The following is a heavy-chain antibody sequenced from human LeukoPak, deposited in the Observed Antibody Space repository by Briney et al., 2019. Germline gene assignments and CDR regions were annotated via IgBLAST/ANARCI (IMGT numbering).Heavy chain of an antibody. D-gene: IGHD2-15*01. Sequence: GGSLRLSCATSGFAFSNYAMSWVRQAPGKGPEWVSGISGNGGRTYYADSVKGRFIISRDNSNSTVSLQVKSLRAEDTAVYYCAKDRHCSGGVYYLEDWGQGTLVTVSS. CDR2: ISGNGGRT. J-gene: IGHJ4*02. CDR3: AKDRHCSGGVYYLED. CDR1: GFAFSNYA. V-gene: IGHV3-23*01.